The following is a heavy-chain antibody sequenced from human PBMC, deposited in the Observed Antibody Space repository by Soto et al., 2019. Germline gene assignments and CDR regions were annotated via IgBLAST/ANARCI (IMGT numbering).Heavy chain of an antibody. V-gene: IGHV1-8*01. J-gene: IGHJ5*02. CDR1: GYTFTSYD. Sequence: ASVKVSGKASGYTFTSYDINWVRQATGQGLEWMGWMNPNSGNTGYAQKFQGRVTMTRNTSISTAYMELSSLRSEDTAVYYCARTIFGVVIGEDWFDPWGQGTLVTVSS. D-gene: IGHD3-3*01. CDR2: MNPNSGNT. CDR3: ARTIFGVVIGEDWFDP.